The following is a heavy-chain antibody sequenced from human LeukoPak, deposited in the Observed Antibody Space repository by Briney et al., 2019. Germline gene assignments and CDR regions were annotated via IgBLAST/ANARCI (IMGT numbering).Heavy chain of an antibody. Sequence: GGSLRLSCAASGFTFSGSAMHWVRQASGKGLEWVGRIRSKANSYATAYAASVKGRFTISRDDSKNTAYLQMNSLKTEDTAVYYCTRRDNGAVAGTGYYMDVWGKGTTVTVSS. CDR2: IRSKANSYAT. J-gene: IGHJ6*03. CDR3: TRRDNGAVAGTGYYMDV. V-gene: IGHV3-73*01. CDR1: GFTFSGSA. D-gene: IGHD6-19*01.